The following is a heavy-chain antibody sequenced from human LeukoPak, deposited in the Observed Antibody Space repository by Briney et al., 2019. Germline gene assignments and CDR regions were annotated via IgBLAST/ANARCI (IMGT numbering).Heavy chain of an antibody. J-gene: IGHJ4*02. V-gene: IGHV1-18*01. Sequence: GASLKVCRKPSGYTYSGDGISWVRQVPGEGFKWMGWITGNNGNTNYAPSLQGRVTMTTDPSTNTAYMELTSLKSDDTAVYYCARDQRNSGSYRFEYWVQGTLVTVSS. CDR3: ARDQRNSGSYRFEY. CDR1: GYTYSGDG. CDR2: ITGNNGNT. D-gene: IGHD1-26*01.